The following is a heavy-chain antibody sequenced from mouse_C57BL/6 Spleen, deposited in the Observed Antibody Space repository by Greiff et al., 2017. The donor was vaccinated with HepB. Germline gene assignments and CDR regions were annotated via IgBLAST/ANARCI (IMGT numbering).Heavy chain of an antibody. Sequence: QVQLQQSGAELARPGASVKLSCKASGYTFTSYGISWVKQRTGQGLEWIGEIYPRSGNTYYNEKFKGKATLTADKSSSTAYMELRSLTSEDSAVYFCARMGYYYGSSYPSYFDYWGQGTTLTVSS. CDR1: GYTFTSYG. J-gene: IGHJ2*01. CDR2: IYPRSGNT. V-gene: IGHV1-81*01. CDR3: ARMGYYYGSSYPSYFDY. D-gene: IGHD1-1*01.